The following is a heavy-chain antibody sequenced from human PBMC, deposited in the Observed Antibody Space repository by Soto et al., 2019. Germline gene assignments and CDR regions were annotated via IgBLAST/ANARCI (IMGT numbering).Heavy chain of an antibody. Sequence: QVQLVESGGGVVQPGRSLRLSCAASGFTFSSYGMHWVRQAPGKGLEWVAVIWYDGSNKYYADSVKGRFTISRDNSKNTLYLQRTSLRAEDTAVYYCAGRSGSGIRYAFDIWGQGTMVTVSS. J-gene: IGHJ3*02. D-gene: IGHD3-10*01. CDR3: AGRSGSGIRYAFDI. CDR1: GFTFSSYG. V-gene: IGHV3-33*01. CDR2: IWYDGSNK.